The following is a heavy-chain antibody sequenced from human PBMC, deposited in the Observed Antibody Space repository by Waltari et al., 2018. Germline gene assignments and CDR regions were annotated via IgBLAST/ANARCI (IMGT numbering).Heavy chain of an antibody. CDR3: ARDLRYCSSTSCYSYLDY. J-gene: IGHJ4*02. D-gene: IGHD2-2*01. CDR2: ISSSSSTR. CDR1: GFTFSSYS. V-gene: IGHV3-48*01. Sequence: EVQLVESGGGLVQPGGSLRLSCAASGFTFSSYSMNWVRQAPGKGLEWVSYISSSSSTRYYADSVKGRFTISRDNAKNSLYLQMNSLRAEDTAVYYCARDLRYCSSTSCYSYLDYWGQGTLVTVSS.